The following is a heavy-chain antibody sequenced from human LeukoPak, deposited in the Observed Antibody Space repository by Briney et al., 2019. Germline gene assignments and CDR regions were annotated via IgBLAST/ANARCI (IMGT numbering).Heavy chain of an antibody. J-gene: IGHJ4*02. V-gene: IGHV4-38-2*02. CDR1: GYSISSGYY. Sequence: SETLSLTCAVSGYSISSGYYWGWIRQPPGKGLEWIGSIYHSGSTYYNPSLKSRVTISVDTSKNQFSLKLSSVTAADTAVYYCAREQLLWFWELSPTDYWGQGTLVTVSS. D-gene: IGHD3-10*01. CDR3: AREQLLWFWELSPTDY. CDR2: IYHSGST.